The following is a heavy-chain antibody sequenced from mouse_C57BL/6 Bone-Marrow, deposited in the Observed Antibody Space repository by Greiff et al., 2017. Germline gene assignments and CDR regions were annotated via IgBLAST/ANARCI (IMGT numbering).Heavy chain of an antibody. CDR3: ASPSVTSVSAWFAY. J-gene: IGHJ3*01. D-gene: IGHD2-1*01. Sequence: EVQVVESGGGLVQPGESLKLSCESNEYEFPSHDMSWVRKTPEKRLELVAAINSDGGSTYYPDTMERRFIISRDNTKKTLYLQRSSLRSEDTALYYCASPSVTSVSAWFAYWGQGTLVTVSA. V-gene: IGHV5-2*01. CDR2: INSDGGST. CDR1: EYEFPSHD.